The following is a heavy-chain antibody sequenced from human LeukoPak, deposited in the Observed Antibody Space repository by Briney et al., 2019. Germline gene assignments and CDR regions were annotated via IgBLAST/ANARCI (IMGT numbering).Heavy chain of an antibody. CDR2: INHSGST. V-gene: IGHV4-34*01. J-gene: IGHJ4*02. CDR1: GGSFSGYY. D-gene: IGHD3-10*01. CDR3: ARRPLVYYGSGSYYNSMVDY. Sequence: SETLSLTCAVYGGSFSGYYWSWIRQPPGKGLEWIGEINHSGSTNYNPSLKSRVTISVDTPKNQFSLKLSSVTAADTAVYYCARRPLVYYGSGSYYNSMVDYWGQGTLVTVSS.